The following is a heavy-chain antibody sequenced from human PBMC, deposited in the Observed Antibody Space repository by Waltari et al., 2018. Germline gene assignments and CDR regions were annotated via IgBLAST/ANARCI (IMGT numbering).Heavy chain of an antibody. V-gene: IGHV4-59*11. J-gene: IGHJ3*02. D-gene: IGHD2-21*01. CDR3: AREGHGVDRVPGAFDI. Sequence: QVQLQESGPGLVKPSETLSLTCTVSGGSISSHYWSWIRQPPGKGLEWIGYIYYSGSTNYNPSLKSRVTISVDTSKNQFSLKLSSVTAADTAVYYCAREGHGVDRVPGAFDIWGQGTMVTVSS. CDR1: GGSISSHY. CDR2: IYYSGST.